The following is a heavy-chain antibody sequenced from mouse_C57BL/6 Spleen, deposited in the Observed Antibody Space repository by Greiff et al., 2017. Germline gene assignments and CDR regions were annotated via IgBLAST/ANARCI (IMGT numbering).Heavy chain of an antibody. CDR3: ARKDWEDFDY. J-gene: IGHJ2*01. V-gene: IGHV1-81*01. D-gene: IGHD4-1*01. CDR1: GYTFTSYG. Sequence: VQLVESGAELARPGASVKLSCKASGYTFTSYGISWVKQRTGQGLEWIGEIYPRSGNTSYNEKFKGKATLTADKSSSTAYMELRSLTSEDSAVYFCARKDWEDFDYWGQGTTLTVSS. CDR2: IYPRSGNT.